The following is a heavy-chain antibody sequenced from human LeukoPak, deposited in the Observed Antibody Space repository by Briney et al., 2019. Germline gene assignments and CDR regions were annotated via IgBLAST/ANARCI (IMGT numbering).Heavy chain of an antibody. D-gene: IGHD4-17*01. CDR1: GGSISSYY. J-gene: IGHJ4*02. V-gene: IGHV4-59*12. CDR2: IYYSGST. CDR3: ARMTTTNYFDY. Sequence: SETLSLTCTVSGGSISSYYWSWIRQPPGKGLEWIGYIYYSGSTNYNPSLKSRVTISVDTSKNQFSLKLSSVTAADTAVYYCARMTTTNYFDYWGQGTLVTVSS.